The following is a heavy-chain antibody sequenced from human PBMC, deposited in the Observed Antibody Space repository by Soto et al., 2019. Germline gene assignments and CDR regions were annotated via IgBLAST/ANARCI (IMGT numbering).Heavy chain of an antibody. J-gene: IGHJ4*02. CDR1: GFTFRDYY. V-gene: IGHV3-11*01. Sequence: GGSLRLSCAAPGFTFRDYYMGLFRQAQGKGLEWGSYFSSSGSTIYYADSVKGRFTISRDNAKNSLYLQMNSLRAEDTAVYYCARGEAPFDYWGQGTLVTVSS. CDR2: FSSSGSTI. CDR3: ARGEAPFDY. D-gene: IGHD1-26*01.